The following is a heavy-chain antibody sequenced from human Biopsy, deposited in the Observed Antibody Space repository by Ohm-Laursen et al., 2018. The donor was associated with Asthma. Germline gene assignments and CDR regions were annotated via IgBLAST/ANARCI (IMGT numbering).Heavy chain of an antibody. CDR1: RFTFTNYA. J-gene: IGHJ3*02. CDR3: AKESGSNYAFDI. V-gene: IGHV3-23*01. D-gene: IGHD1-1*01. CDR2: ISGSGDNT. Sequence: GSLRLSCAASRFTFTNYAMSWVRQAPGKGLEWVSAISGSGDNTYYTDSVKGRFTISRDNSKNTLYLQMNSLRAEDTAVYYCAKESGSNYAFDIWGQGAMVTVSS.